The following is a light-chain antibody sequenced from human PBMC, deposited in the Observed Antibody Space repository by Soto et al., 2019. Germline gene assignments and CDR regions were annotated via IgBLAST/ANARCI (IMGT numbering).Light chain of an antibody. CDR2: DAS. J-gene: IGKJ1*01. Sequence: DIQMTQSPSSLSASVGDRVTITCQASQDISYFLNWYQHSPGKAPKLLIYDASSLASGVPSRFSGSGSGTEFTLTISSLEPDDFATFYCQHYDSRFPWTFGQGTKVDIK. CDR1: QDISYF. V-gene: IGKV1-5*01. CDR3: QHYDSRFPWT.